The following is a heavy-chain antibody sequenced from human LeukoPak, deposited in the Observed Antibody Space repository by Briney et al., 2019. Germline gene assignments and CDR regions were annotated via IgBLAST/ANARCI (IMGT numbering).Heavy chain of an antibody. D-gene: IGHD6-19*01. Sequence: GGSLRLSCAASGFTFSSYSMNWVRQAPGKGLEWVSYISSSSSTIYYADSVKGRFTISRDNAKNSLYLQMNSLRAEDTAVYYCARDRQQWLVGGYYFDYWGQGTLVTVSS. CDR2: ISSSSSTI. CDR1: GFTFSSYS. J-gene: IGHJ4*02. V-gene: IGHV3-48*04. CDR3: ARDRQQWLVGGYYFDY.